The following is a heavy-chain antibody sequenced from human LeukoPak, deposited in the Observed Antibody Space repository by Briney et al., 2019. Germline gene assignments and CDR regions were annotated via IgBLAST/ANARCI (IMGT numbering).Heavy chain of an antibody. CDR3: ARARNYYGSGSYYEIRFDY. CDR1: GYSISSGYY. Sequence: SETLSLTCTVSGYSISSGYYWGWIRQPPGKGLEWIGSIYHSGSTYYNPSLKSRVTISVDTSKNQFSLKLSSVTAADTAVYYCARARNYYGSGSYYEIRFDYWGQGTLVTVSS. D-gene: IGHD3-10*01. V-gene: IGHV4-38-2*02. CDR2: IYHSGST. J-gene: IGHJ4*02.